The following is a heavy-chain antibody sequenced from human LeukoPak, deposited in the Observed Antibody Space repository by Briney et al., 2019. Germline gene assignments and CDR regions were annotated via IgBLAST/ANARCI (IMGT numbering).Heavy chain of an antibody. CDR2: INHSGST. CDR3: ARGYGGNNFDY. CDR1: GGSFSGYY. V-gene: IGHV4-34*01. D-gene: IGHD4-23*01. Sequence: SETLSLTCAVYGGSFSGYYWSWIRQPPGKGLEWIGEINHSGSTNYNPSLKSRVTISVDTSKNQFSLKLSSVTAADTAVYYCARGYGGNNFDYWGQGTLVTVSS. J-gene: IGHJ4*02.